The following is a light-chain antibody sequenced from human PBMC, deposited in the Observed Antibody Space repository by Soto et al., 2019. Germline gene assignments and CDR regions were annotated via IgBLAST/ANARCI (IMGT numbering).Light chain of an antibody. V-gene: IGLV2-14*01. CDR3: NLYSRSSNYV. CDR2: DVS. CDR1: NSDVGGYNY. J-gene: IGLJ1*01. Sequence: QSVLTQPASVSGSPGQSITISCTGTNSDVGGYNYVSWYQQHPGKAPKLMIYDVSNRTSGVSNRFSGSKSGNTASLTISGLQAEDEADYYCNLYSRSSNYVFGTGTKLTVL.